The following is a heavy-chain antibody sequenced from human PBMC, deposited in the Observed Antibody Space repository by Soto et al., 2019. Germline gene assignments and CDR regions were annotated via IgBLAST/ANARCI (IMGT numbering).Heavy chain of an antibody. CDR1: GFTFGDYA. CDR3: TRVQSPRIAALPSDYYGMDV. CDR2: IRSKAYGGTT. Sequence: GGSLRLSCTASGFTFGDYAMSWVRQAPGKGLEWVGFIRSKAYGGTTEYAASVKGRFTISRDDSKSIAYLQMNSLKTEDTAVYYCTRVQSPRIAALPSDYYGMDVWGQGTTVTVSS. J-gene: IGHJ6*02. D-gene: IGHD6-6*01. V-gene: IGHV3-49*04.